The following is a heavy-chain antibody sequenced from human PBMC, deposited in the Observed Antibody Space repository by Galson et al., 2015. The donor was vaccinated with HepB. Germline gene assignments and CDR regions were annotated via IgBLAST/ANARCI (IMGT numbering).Heavy chain of an antibody. V-gene: IGHV3-66*02. CDR2: IYSGGST. CDR3: ARVAPLDWGFSHFDY. D-gene: IGHD3/OR15-3a*01. CDR1: GFTVSSNY. Sequence: SLRLSCAASGFTVSSNYMSWVRQAPGKGLEWASVIYSGGSTYYADSVKGRFTISRDNSKNTLYLQMNSLRAEDTAVYYCARVAPLDWGFSHFDYWGQGTLVTVPS. J-gene: IGHJ4*02.